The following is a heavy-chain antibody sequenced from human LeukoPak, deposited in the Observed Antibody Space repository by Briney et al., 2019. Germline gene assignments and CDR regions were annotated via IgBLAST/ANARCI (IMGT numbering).Heavy chain of an antibody. J-gene: IGHJ4*02. CDR1: GGSIISYY. V-gene: IGHV4-4*07. CDR3: ARDTGKSGYPDC. D-gene: IGHD3-3*01. Sequence: SETLSLTCTVSGGSIISYYCSWFRQPAGKAPEWIGRIYSSGIINYNPSLKSQVTISLDNSKNQLSLKLSYVTAADTAVYYCARDTGKSGYPDCWVQGTLVTVSS. CDR2: IYSSGII.